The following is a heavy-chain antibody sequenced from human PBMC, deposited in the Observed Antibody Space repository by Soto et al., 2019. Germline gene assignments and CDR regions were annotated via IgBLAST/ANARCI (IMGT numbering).Heavy chain of an antibody. Sequence: QVHLQESGPGLVKPSGTLSLTCTVSGDSVSSASFYWIWIRQAPGKGLEWIGFIYFNGSTNYNPPPKGRVPMSRDPSKTQFSLNLSSVTPADPAVYYCARVNSGRNWVDPWGQGTLVTVSS. J-gene: IGHJ5*02. CDR1: GDSVSSASFY. D-gene: IGHD6-19*01. V-gene: IGHV4-61*01. CDR3: ARVNSGRNWVDP. CDR2: IYFNGST.